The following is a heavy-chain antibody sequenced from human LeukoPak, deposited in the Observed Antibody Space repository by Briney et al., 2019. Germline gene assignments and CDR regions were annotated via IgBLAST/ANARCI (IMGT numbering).Heavy chain of an antibody. J-gene: IGHJ4*02. CDR3: ARDLGHFSRGASYFDY. CDR2: IWYDGSQK. CDR1: GFTFSSYG. V-gene: IGHV3-33*01. Sequence: SGGSLRLSCATSGFTFSSYGFHWVRQALGKGLEWVAVIWYDGSQKYYLDSVKGRFTISRDSFDNTVYLQMNGLWAEDTAVYYCARDLGHFSRGASYFDYWGQGALVTVSS. D-gene: IGHD4/OR15-4a*01.